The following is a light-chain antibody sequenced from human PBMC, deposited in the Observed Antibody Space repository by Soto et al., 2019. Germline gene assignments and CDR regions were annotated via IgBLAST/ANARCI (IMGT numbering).Light chain of an antibody. CDR2: AAS. CDR1: QGISSR. V-gene: IGKV1-12*01. Sequence: DIQMTQSPSSVSASVGDRVTITCRSSQGISSRVAWYHQKPGTPPTLLIYAASTLQSGVTSRFSGSGSGTDFTLTISRLQPDDIATYYCQQANKFPWTFGQGTTV. CDR3: QQANKFPWT. J-gene: IGKJ1*01.